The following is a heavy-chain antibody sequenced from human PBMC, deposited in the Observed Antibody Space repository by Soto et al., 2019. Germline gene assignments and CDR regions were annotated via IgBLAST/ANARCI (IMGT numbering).Heavy chain of an antibody. CDR1: GFTFSSYW. Sequence: GGSLRLSCAASGFTFSSYWMSWVRQAPGKGLEWVANIKQDGSEKYYVDSVKGRFTISRDNAKNSLYLQMNSLRAEDTAVYYCARGPEGITMVRGVAHYYYYYMDVWGKGTTVTVSS. J-gene: IGHJ6*03. V-gene: IGHV3-7*01. CDR3: ARGPEGITMVRGVAHYYYYYMDV. D-gene: IGHD3-10*01. CDR2: IKQDGSEK.